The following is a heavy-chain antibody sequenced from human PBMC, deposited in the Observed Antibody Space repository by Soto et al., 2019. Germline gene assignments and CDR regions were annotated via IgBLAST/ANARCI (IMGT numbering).Heavy chain of an antibody. CDR2: ISYDGSNK. J-gene: IGHJ4*02. D-gene: IGHD1-26*01. CDR3: ARYSGKYQGPIDY. V-gene: IGHV3-30*03. Sequence: QVQLVESGGGGVKPGSSRRLPCEAFDFTSGHLGITWVGQAPGKGLEWLAVISYDGSNKHYADSVKGRFTVSRDNSKNTLYLQMNSLRAEDMAVYFCARYSGKYQGPIDYWGQGTLVTVSS. CDR1: DFTSGHLG.